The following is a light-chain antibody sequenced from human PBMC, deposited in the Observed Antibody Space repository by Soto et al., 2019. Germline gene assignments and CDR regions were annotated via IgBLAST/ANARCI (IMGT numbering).Light chain of an antibody. CDR2: GAS. CDR1: QSVSSN. J-gene: IGKJ1*01. CDR3: QQYNNWPQT. V-gene: IGKV3-15*01. Sequence: EILMTQSPATLSVSPGERATLSCGASQSVSSNLAWYQQKPGQAPRLRIYGASTRATGIPARFTGSGSGTEFTLTISRLQSEDFAVYYCQQYNNWPQTFGPGTKWIS.